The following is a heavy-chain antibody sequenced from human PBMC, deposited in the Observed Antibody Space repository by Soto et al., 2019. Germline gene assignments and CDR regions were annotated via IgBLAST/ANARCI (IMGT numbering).Heavy chain of an antibody. CDR2: IDPSDSYT. D-gene: IGHD3-22*01. V-gene: IGHV5-10-1*01. J-gene: IGHJ3*02. Sequence: PGESLKISCKGSGYSFTNYWISWVRQMPGKGLEWMGRIDPSDSYTNYSPSFQGHVTISPDRSISTAYLQWSSLTASDTAMYYCARHAHSSVAEDIWGQGTMVTVSS. CDR3: ARHAHSSVAEDI. CDR1: GYSFTNYW.